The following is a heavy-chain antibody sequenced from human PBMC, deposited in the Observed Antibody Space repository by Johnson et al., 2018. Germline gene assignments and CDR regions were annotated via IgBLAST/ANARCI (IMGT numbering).Heavy chain of an antibody. CDR1: GGSISSYY. Sequence: QVQLQESGPGLVKPSETLSLTCTVSGGSISSYYWRWIRQPPGKGLEWIGDIYYSGSPNYNPPLKSRVTRSVDTSKNHFSLKLSSVPAADTAGYYCAGDVGSGFFDIWGQGTMVTVSS. V-gene: IGHV4-59*01. CDR3: AGDVGSGFFDI. D-gene: IGHD1-26*01. CDR2: IYYSGSP. J-gene: IGHJ3*02.